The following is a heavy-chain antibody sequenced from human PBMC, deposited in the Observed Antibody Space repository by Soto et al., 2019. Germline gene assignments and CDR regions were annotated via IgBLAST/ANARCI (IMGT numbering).Heavy chain of an antibody. D-gene: IGHD6-19*01. V-gene: IGHV3-30*18. CDR3: AKDYRSGWYGARMDV. J-gene: IGHJ6*02. CDR2: ISYDGSNK. Sequence: GGSLRLSCAASGFTFSSYGMHWVRQAPGKGLEWVAVISYDGSNKYYADSVKGRFTISRDNSKNTLYLQMNSLRAEDTAVYYCAKDYRSGWYGARMDVWGQGTTVTVSS. CDR1: GFTFSSYG.